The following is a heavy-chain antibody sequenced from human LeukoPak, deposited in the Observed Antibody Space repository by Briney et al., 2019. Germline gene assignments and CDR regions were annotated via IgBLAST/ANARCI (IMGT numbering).Heavy chain of an antibody. D-gene: IGHD6-25*01. V-gene: IGHV1-2*02. J-gene: IGHJ3*02. Sequence: ASVKVSCKASGYTFTGYYMHWVRQAPGQGLEWMGWINPNSGGTNYAQKFQGRVTMTRDTSISTAYMDLASLTSADTAVYFCAREREAADGAYQAFDIWGQGTVVTVSS. CDR2: INPNSGGT. CDR1: GYTFTGYY. CDR3: AREREAADGAYQAFDI.